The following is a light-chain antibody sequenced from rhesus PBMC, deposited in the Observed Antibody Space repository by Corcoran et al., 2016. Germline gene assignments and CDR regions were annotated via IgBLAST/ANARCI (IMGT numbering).Light chain of an antibody. CDR2: EAS. J-gene: IGKJ2*01. CDR1: QGITND. Sequence: DIQMTQSPSSLSASVGDRVTITCRASQGITNDLAWYQQKPGETPKLLIYEASSLQSGIPSRFSGSGSGTDFTLTISSLQSEDFATYYCQHYYSTPSFGQGTKVEIK. V-gene: IGKV1-25*01. CDR3: QHYYSTPS.